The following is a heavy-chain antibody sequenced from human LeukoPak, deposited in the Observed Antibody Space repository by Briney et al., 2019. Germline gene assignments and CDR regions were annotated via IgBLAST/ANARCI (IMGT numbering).Heavy chain of an antibody. J-gene: IGHJ3*02. V-gene: IGHV3-23*01. D-gene: IGHD3/OR15-3a*01. CDR2: ISGNGGST. CDR1: GFTFSSYA. Sequence: GGSLRLSCAASGFTFSSYAMSWVRQAPGKGLEWVSAISGNGGSTYNADSVKGRFTISRDNSKNTLYLQMNSLRAEDTAVYYCAKGGLVHPLHIWGQGTMVTVSS. CDR3: AKGGLVHPLHI.